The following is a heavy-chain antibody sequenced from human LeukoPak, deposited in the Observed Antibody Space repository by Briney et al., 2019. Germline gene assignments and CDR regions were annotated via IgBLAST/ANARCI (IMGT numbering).Heavy chain of an antibody. CDR1: GFTVSSNY. V-gene: IGHV3-66*01. CDR3: ARDLAVAGNAPDAFDI. Sequence: PGGSLRLSCAASGFTVSSNYMSWVRQAPGKGLEWVSVIYSGGSTYYADSVKGRFTISRDNSKNTLYLQMNSLRAEDTAVYYCARDLAVAGNAPDAFDIWGQGTMVTVSS. CDR2: IYSGGST. D-gene: IGHD6-19*01. J-gene: IGHJ3*02.